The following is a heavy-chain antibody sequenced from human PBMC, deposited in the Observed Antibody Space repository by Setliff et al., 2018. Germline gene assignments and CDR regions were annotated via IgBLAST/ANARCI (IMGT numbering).Heavy chain of an antibody. Sequence: SLTCTVSGDSITSGSDYWNWIRQPAGKGLEWIGRIYTTGNTNYNPSLKSRVTISVDTSKKQFSLMLTSVTAADTAVYYCARYIPSAGCFDPWGQGALVTVSS. CDR1: GDSITSGSDY. J-gene: IGHJ5*02. CDR2: IYTTGNT. CDR3: ARYIPSAGCFDP. D-gene: IGHD2-21*01. V-gene: IGHV4-61*02.